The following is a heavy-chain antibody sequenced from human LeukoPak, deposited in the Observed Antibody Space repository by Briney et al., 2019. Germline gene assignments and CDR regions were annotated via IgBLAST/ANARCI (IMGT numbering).Heavy chain of an antibody. CDR2: IGGTGGST. D-gene: IGHD2-15*01. CDR1: GFTFSSYA. J-gene: IGHJ4*02. CDR3: ARTRSGASDY. V-gene: IGHV3-23*01. Sequence: GGSLRLYCAASGFTFSSYAMSWVRQAPGKGLEWVSAIGGTGGSTYYADSVKGRFTISRDNSKNSLYLQMNSLRAEDTAVYYCARTRSGASDYWGQGTLVTVSS.